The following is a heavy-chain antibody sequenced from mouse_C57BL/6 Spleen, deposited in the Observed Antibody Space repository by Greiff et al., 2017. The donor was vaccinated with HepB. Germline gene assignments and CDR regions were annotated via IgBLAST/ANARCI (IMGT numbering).Heavy chain of an antibody. J-gene: IGHJ2*01. D-gene: IGHD4-1*01. Sequence: QVQLQQPGAELVKPGASVKLSCKASGYTFTSYWMHWVKQRPGQGLEWIGMIHPNSGSTNYNEKFKSKATLTVAKSSSTAYMQLSSLTSEDSEVYYCARPGTRPFDYWGQGTTLTVSS. CDR1: GYTFTSYW. CDR3: ARPGTRPFDY. V-gene: IGHV1-64*01. CDR2: IHPNSGST.